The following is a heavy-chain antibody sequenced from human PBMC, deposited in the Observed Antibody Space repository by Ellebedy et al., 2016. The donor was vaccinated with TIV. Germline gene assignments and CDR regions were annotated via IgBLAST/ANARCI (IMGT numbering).Heavy chain of an antibody. CDR2: IHYSGDT. CDR1: GGSMRSYD. Sequence: MPGGSLRLSCTVSGGSMRSYDWGWSRQTPGKGLEYIGAIHYSGDTYYSSSLKNRVTISVDASKNQFSLMVTSVTSADTAVYYCASTPFSAGRGYHPHDYWGQGILVTVSS. J-gene: IGHJ4*02. CDR3: ASTPFSAGRGYHPHDY. D-gene: IGHD5-12*01. V-gene: IGHV4-59*01.